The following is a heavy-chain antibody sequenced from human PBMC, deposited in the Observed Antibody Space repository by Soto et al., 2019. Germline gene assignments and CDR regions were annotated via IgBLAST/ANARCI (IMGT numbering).Heavy chain of an antibody. Sequence: GGSLRLSCAASGFTFSSYSMNWVRQAPGKGLEWVSSISSSSSNIYYADSVKGRFTISRDNAKNSLYLQMNSLRAEDTAVYYCARDHELEITFGGVIVKVPHIGFPFDYWGQGTLVTVSS. CDR1: GFTFSSYS. CDR2: ISSSSSNI. V-gene: IGHV3-21*01. D-gene: IGHD3-16*02. J-gene: IGHJ4*02. CDR3: ARDHELEITFGGVIVKVPHIGFPFDY.